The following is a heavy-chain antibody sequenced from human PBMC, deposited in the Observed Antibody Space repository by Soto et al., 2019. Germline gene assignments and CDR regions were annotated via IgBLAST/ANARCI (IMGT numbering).Heavy chain of an antibody. D-gene: IGHD4-4*01. CDR1: GGSIRSYY. CDR2: IYYSGST. V-gene: IGHV4-59*08. Sequence: QVQLQESGPGLVKPSETLSLTCTVSGGSIRSYYWSWIRQPPGKGLEWIGYIYYSGSTNYNPSLTSRVTISVDTSKNQFSLKLTSVTAADTAVYYCARLPVDAFDIWGQGTMVTVSS. J-gene: IGHJ3*02. CDR3: ARLPVDAFDI.